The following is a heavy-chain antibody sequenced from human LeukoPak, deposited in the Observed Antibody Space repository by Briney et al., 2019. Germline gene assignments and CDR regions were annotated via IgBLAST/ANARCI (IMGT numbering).Heavy chain of an antibody. CDR2: IYHSGST. V-gene: IGHV4-38-2*02. CDR3: AREWPPAYCSGGSCYGVYAFDI. J-gene: IGHJ3*02. CDR1: GYSISSGYY. D-gene: IGHD2-15*01. Sequence: SETLSLACAVSGYSISSGYYWGWIRQPPGKGLEWIGSIYHSGSTYYNPSLKSRVTISIDTSKNQFSLKLSSVTAADTAVFYCAREWPPAYCSGGSCYGVYAFDIWGQGTMVTVSS.